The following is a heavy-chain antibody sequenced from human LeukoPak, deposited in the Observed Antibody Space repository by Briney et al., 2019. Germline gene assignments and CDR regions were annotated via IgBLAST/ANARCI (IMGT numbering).Heavy chain of an antibody. D-gene: IGHD2-15*01. Sequence: GGSLRLSCAASGFTVGSNTMSWVRQAPGKGLEWVSVISGSGGSTNYADSVKSRFTISRDNSKNTLYLQMNSLRAEDTAIYYCARGAGYCSGGSCHDYWGQGTLVTVSS. CDR1: GFTVGSNT. J-gene: IGHJ4*02. CDR3: ARGAGYCSGGSCHDY. V-gene: IGHV3-23*01. CDR2: ISGSGGST.